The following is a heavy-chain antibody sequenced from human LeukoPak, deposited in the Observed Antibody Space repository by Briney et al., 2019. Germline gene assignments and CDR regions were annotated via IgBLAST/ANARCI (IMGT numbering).Heavy chain of an antibody. CDR2: ISGSGGST. J-gene: IGHJ4*02. D-gene: IGHD6-6*01. V-gene: IGHV3-23*01. CDR3: LRSEYSRSSPFDY. CDR1: GFTLSSYA. Sequence: GGSLRLSCAASGFTLSSYAMSWVGQARGKGLEWVSAISGSGGSTYSADSLKGRVTIPRDNSKNTLYLQMYSVRAEHTAVYCCLRSEYSRSSPFDYWGQGTLVTVSS.